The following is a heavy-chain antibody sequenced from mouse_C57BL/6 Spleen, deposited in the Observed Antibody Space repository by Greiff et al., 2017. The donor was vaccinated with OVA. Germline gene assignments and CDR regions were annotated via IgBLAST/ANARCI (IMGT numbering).Heavy chain of an antibody. V-gene: IGHV14-4*01. J-gene: IGHJ2*01. CDR2: IDPENGDT. Sequence: EVQLVESGAELVRPGASVKLSCTASGFNIKDDYMHWVKQRPEQGLEWIGWIDPENGDTEYASKFQGKATITADTSSNTAYLQLSSLTSEDTAVYYCTTRGRLYYFDYWGQGTTLTVSS. CDR1: GFNIKDDY. CDR3: TTRGRLYYFDY.